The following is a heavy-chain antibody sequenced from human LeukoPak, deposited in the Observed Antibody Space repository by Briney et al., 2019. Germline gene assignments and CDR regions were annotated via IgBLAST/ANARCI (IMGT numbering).Heavy chain of an antibody. Sequence: GGSLRLSCAVSGFNFSRYSMNWVRQAPGKGLEWVSSITFRSTYKYYADSVKGRFTISRDNAKNSLFLQMNSLRVEDTAVYYCARDYYYYDSGSYYSNIANWGQGTLVTVSS. CDR3: ARDYYYYDSGSYYSNIAN. V-gene: IGHV3-21*01. CDR1: GFNFSRYS. D-gene: IGHD3-10*01. CDR2: ITFRSTYK. J-gene: IGHJ4*02.